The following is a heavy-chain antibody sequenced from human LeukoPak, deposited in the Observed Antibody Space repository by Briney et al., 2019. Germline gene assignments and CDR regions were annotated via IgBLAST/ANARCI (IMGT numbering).Heavy chain of an antibody. CDR1: GGSISSYY. Sequence: PSETLSLTCTVSGGSISSYYWSWIRQPPGKGLEWIGYIYYSGSTNYNPSLKSRVTISVDTSKNQFSLKLSSVTAADTAVYYCARHQLQNMVRGPGAFDIWGQGTMVTVSS. J-gene: IGHJ3*02. V-gene: IGHV4-59*08. D-gene: IGHD3-10*01. CDR3: ARHQLQNMVRGPGAFDI. CDR2: IYYSGST.